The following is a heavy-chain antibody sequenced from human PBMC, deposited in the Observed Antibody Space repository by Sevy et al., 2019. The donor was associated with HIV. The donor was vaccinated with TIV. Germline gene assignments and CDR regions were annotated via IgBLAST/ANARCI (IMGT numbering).Heavy chain of an antibody. J-gene: IGHJ6*03. CDR3: ARAKRGSYYYYYLDV. Sequence: SETLSLTCTVSGGSISSYYWSWIRQPPGKGLEWIGYIYCSGSTNYNPSLKSRVTISVDTSKNQFSLKLSSVTAADTSVYYCARAKRGSYYYYYLDVWGKGTTVTVSS. CDR2: IYCSGST. V-gene: IGHV4-59*01. D-gene: IGHD3-16*01. CDR1: GGSISSYY.